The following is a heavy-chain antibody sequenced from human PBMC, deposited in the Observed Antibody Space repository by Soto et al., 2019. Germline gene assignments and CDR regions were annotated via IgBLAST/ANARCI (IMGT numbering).Heavy chain of an antibody. CDR3: ARSIVGAYYFDY. Sequence: VQLVESGGGVVQPGRSLRLSCAASGFTFSSYGMHWVRQAPGKGLEWVAVIWYDGSNKYYADSVKGRFTISRDNSKNTLYLQMNSLRAEDTAVYYCARSIVGAYYFDYWGQGTLVTVSS. D-gene: IGHD1-26*01. V-gene: IGHV3-33*01. CDR1: GFTFSSYG. CDR2: IWYDGSNK. J-gene: IGHJ4*02.